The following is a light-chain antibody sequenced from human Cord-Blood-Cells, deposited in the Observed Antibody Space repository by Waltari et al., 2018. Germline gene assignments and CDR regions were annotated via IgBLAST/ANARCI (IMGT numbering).Light chain of an antibody. CDR2: DAS. V-gene: IGKV3-11*01. J-gene: IGKJ4*01. Sequence: EIVLTQSPATLSLSPGERATLSCRASQSVSSYLAWYQQKPGQAPRLLIYDASNRATGIAARFSGSGSGPDFTLTISCLEPEDFAVYYCQQRSNWPLTFGGGTKVEIK. CDR1: QSVSSY. CDR3: QQRSNWPLT.